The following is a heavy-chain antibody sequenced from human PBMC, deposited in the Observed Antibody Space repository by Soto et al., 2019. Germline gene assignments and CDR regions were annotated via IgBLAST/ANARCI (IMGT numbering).Heavy chain of an antibody. Sequence: SETLSLTCAVYGGSFSGYYWSWIRQPPGKGLEWIGEINHSGSTNYNPSFKSRVTISVDTSKNQFSLKLSSVTAADTAVYYCARGGYCSSTSCPLQVYFDYWGQGTLVTVSS. J-gene: IGHJ4*02. V-gene: IGHV4-34*01. CDR3: ARGGYCSSTSCPLQVYFDY. CDR1: GGSFSGYY. CDR2: INHSGST. D-gene: IGHD2-2*01.